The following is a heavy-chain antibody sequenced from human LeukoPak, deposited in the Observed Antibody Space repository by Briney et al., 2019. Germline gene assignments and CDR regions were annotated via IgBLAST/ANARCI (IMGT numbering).Heavy chain of an antibody. D-gene: IGHD2-2*01. Sequence: ASVKVSCKASGYTFTSYGVSWVRQAPGQGLEWMGWISAYNGNTNYAQKLQGRVTMTTDKTTSTAYMELRSLRSDDTAVYYCARGPYQLLPGSAFDIWGQGTMVTVSS. J-gene: IGHJ3*02. CDR2: ISAYNGNT. V-gene: IGHV1-18*01. CDR3: ARGPYQLLPGSAFDI. CDR1: GYTFTSYG.